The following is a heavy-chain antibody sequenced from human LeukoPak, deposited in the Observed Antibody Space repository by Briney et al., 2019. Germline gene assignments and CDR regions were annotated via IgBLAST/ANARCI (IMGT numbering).Heavy chain of an antibody. D-gene: IGHD6-19*01. CDR3: AKDIGIAVAGTGYYFDY. V-gene: IGHV3-48*04. J-gene: IGHJ4*02. CDR1: GFTFSSYS. CDR2: ISSSSSTI. Sequence: GGSLRLSCAASGFTFSSYSMNWVRQAPGKGLEWVSYISSSSSTIYYADSVKGRFTISRDNAKNSLYLQMNSLRAEDTAVYYCAKDIGIAVAGTGYYFDYWGQGTLVTVSS.